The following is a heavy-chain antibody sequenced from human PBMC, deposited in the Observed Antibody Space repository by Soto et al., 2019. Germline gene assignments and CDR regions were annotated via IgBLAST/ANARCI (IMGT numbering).Heavy chain of an antibody. V-gene: IGHV3-30*03. CDR3: ATVGLRGPNEY. CDR2: ISYDGSNK. D-gene: IGHD3-16*01. Sequence: GGPLRQSCAAYGVTFSSYVMNWVSQAPGKGLEWVAVISYDGSNKYYADSVKGRFTISRDNSKNTLYLQMNSLRAEDTAVYYCATVGLRGPNEYWGQGHRVTVS. J-gene: IGHJ4*02. CDR1: GVTFSSYV.